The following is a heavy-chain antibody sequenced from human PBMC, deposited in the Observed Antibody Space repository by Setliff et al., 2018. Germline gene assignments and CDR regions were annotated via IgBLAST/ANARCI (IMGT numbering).Heavy chain of an antibody. D-gene: IGHD6-6*01. V-gene: IGHV1-46*01. Sequence: GASVKVSCKTSGYTFISYGISWVRQAPGQGLEWMGIINPTSGGRRYTQKFQGRVILTRDTSTSTVYMELSGLSPQDTAVYYCARDGERYSGSSWLDSWGQGTLVTVSS. CDR3: ARDGERYSGSSWLDS. J-gene: IGHJ5*01. CDR1: GYTFISYG. CDR2: INPTSGGR.